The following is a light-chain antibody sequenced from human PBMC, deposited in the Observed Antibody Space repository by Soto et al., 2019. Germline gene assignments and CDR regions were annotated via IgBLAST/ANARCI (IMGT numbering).Light chain of an antibody. J-gene: IGKJ1*01. CDR1: QSVRNY. Sequence: EIVLTQSPATLSLSPGERATLSCRASQSVRNYLAWYQHKPGQAPRLLIYDASNRATGIPGRFSGSGSGTDFTLTISRLEPEDFAFYYCQQRSNWPWTFGQGTKVEIK. V-gene: IGKV3-11*01. CDR2: DAS. CDR3: QQRSNWPWT.